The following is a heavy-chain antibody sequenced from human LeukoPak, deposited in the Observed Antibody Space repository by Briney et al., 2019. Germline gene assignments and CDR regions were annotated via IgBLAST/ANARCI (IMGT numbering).Heavy chain of an antibody. J-gene: IGHJ4*02. V-gene: IGHV1-2*06. CDR1: GYTFTGYY. CDR3: ARVRSRGRYFDWLLGDY. CDR2: INPNSGGT. D-gene: IGHD3-9*01. Sequence: ASVKVSCKASGYTFTGYYMHWVRQAPGQGLEWMGRINPNSGGTSYAQTFQGRVTMTRDASISTAYMELSSLTSDDTAVYYCARVRSRGRYFDWLLGDYWGQGTLVTVSS.